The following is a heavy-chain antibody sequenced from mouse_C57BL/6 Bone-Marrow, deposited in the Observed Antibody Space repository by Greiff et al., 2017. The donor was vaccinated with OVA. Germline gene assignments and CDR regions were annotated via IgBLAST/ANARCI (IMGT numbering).Heavy chain of an antibody. D-gene: IGHD1-1*01. CDR3: ARGVNYYGSSSWFAY. CDR1: GYTFTSYW. Sequence: VQLQQSGAELVKPGASVKLSCKASGYTFTSYWMHWVKQRPGQGLEWIGMIHPNSGSTNYNEKFKSKATLTVDKSSSTAYMQLSSLTSEDSAVYYCARGVNYYGSSSWFAYWGQGTLVTVSA. V-gene: IGHV1-64*01. CDR2: IHPNSGST. J-gene: IGHJ3*01.